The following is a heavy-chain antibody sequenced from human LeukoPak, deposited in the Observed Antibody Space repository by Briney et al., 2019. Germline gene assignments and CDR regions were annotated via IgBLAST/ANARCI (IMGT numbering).Heavy chain of an antibody. Sequence: GGSLRLSCAASGFTFGSYWMSWVRQAPGKGLEWVANIKQDGSEKYHVDSVKGRFTISRDNAKNSLYLQMNSLRAEDTAVYYCARSPPYSSSWRGYFDYWGQGTLVTVSS. CDR1: GFTFGSYW. CDR2: IKQDGSEK. V-gene: IGHV3-7*03. D-gene: IGHD6-13*01. J-gene: IGHJ4*02. CDR3: ARSPPYSSSWRGYFDY.